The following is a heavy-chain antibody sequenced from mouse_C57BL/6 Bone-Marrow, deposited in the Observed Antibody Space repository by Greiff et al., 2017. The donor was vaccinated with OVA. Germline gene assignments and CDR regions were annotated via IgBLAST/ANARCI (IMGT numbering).Heavy chain of an antibody. CDR3: TNSSGLAWFAY. Sequence: QVQLQQSGAELVRPGASVTLSCKASGYTFTDYEMHWVKQTPVHGLEWIGAIDPETGGTAYNQKFKGKAILTADKSSSTAYMELRSLTSEDSAVEYCTNSSGLAWFAYWGQGTLVTVSA. CDR1: GYTFTDYE. J-gene: IGHJ3*01. CDR2: IDPETGGT. V-gene: IGHV1-15*01. D-gene: IGHD3-2*02.